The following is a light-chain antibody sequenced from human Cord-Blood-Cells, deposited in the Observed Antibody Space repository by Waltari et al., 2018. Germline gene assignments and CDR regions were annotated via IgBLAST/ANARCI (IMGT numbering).Light chain of an antibody. Sequence: DIQMTQSPSTLSASVGDRVTITCRASQSISSWLAWYQQKPGKAPKLLIYKASSLESGVPSRFSGSESGTEFTLTISSLQPDDFATYYCQQYNSSFGQGTKLEIK. CDR1: QSISSW. CDR3: QQYNSS. J-gene: IGKJ2*01. CDR2: KAS. V-gene: IGKV1-5*03.